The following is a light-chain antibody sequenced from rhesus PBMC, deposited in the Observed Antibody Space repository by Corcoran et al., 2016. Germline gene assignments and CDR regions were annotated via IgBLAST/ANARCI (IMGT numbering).Light chain of an antibody. V-gene: IGKV4-1*01. CDR2: WAS. Sequence: DIVMTQSPDSLAVSLGERVTINCKSSQSLLYSSNNKNYLAWYQQKPGEAPKLLIYWASTRESGVPNRFSGSGSGKDFTLTISGLQAEDVAVYYCQQYYSSPLSFGQGTKVEIK. J-gene: IGKJ2*01. CDR1: QSLLYSSNNKNY. CDR3: QQYYSSPLS.